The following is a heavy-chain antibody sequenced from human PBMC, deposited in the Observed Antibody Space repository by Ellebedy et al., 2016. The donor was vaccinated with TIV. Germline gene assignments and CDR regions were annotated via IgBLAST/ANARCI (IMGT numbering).Heavy chain of an antibody. Sequence: MPSETLSLTCAVYGGSFSGYYWSWIRQPPGKGLEWIGYIYYSGSTNYNPSLKSRVTISVDTSKNQFSLKLSSVTAADTAVYYCARRLSSGYDYDNWFDPWGQGTLVTVSS. CDR3: ARRLSSGYDYDNWFDP. CDR2: IYYSGST. CDR1: GGSFSGYY. D-gene: IGHD5-12*01. V-gene: IGHV4-59*08. J-gene: IGHJ5*02.